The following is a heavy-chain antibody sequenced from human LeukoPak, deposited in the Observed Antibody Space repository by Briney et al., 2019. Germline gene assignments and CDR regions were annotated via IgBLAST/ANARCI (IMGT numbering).Heavy chain of an antibody. D-gene: IGHD3-3*01. Sequence: GRSLRLSCAASGFTFSSYGMHWVRQAPGKGLEWVAVISYDGSNKYYADSVKGRFTISRDNSKNTLYLQMNSLRAEDTAVYYCAKEINYDFWSGYVYDAFDIWGQGTMVTVSS. CDR3: AKEINYDFWSGYVYDAFDI. V-gene: IGHV3-30*18. CDR2: ISYDGSNK. CDR1: GFTFSSYG. J-gene: IGHJ3*02.